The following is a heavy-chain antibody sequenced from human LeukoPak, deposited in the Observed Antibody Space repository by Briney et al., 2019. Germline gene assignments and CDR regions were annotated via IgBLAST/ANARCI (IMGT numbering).Heavy chain of an antibody. V-gene: IGHV3-7*03. CDR3: ARDRDGKDL. CDR2: IQQNGIEK. CDR1: GLTFRDFW. J-gene: IGHJ5*02. D-gene: IGHD1-1*01. Sequence: GGSRRLSCAASGLTFRDFWMSWFRRPPGKGLEWVANIQQNGIEKYSVEGRFTISRDNVNSLLYLRINSLRADDTAMYYCARDRDGKDLWGQGTLVTVSS.